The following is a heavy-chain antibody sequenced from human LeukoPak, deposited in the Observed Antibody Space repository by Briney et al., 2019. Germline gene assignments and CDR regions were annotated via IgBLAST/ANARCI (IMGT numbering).Heavy chain of an antibody. Sequence: PGGSLRLSCAASGFTFDDYAMHWVRQAPGKGLEWVSGISWNSGSIGYADSVKGRFTISRDNARNSLYLQMNSLRAEDMALYYCAKDIKAYYYDSSGFDIWGQGTMVTVSS. V-gene: IGHV3-9*03. CDR3: AKDIKAYYYDSSGFDI. CDR2: ISWNSGSI. J-gene: IGHJ3*02. CDR1: GFTFDDYA. D-gene: IGHD3-22*01.